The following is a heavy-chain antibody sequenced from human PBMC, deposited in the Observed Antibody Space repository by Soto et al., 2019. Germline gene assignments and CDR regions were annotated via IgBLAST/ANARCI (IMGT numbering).Heavy chain of an antibody. CDR3: VWGQYYFDS. Sequence: QVQLVESGGGVVQPGRSLRLSCAASGFPFTSYGMHWVREGPDKGLEWVAIISYDGSDKYYADSVKGRFTISRDNSKNTRYLQMNSLSPEDTALYYCVWGQYYFDSRGQGTLVIVSS. D-gene: IGHD7-27*01. CDR2: ISYDGSDK. J-gene: IGHJ4*02. CDR1: GFPFTSYG. V-gene: IGHV3-30*03.